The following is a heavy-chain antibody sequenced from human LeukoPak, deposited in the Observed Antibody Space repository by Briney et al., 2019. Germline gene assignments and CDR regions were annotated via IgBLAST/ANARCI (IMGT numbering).Heavy chain of an antibody. V-gene: IGHV3-7*01. CDR1: GFTFSDYW. Sequence: GGSLRLSCVASGFTFSDYWMSWVRQAPGKGLEWVANIKHDGTDKYYVDSVKGRFTFSRDNAKNSLYLQMNSLRVEDTAVYYCARWLALCSSNRLGDAFDVWGQGTMVTVSS. CDR3: ARWLALCSSNRLGDAFDV. D-gene: IGHD2-2*01. CDR2: IKHDGTDK. J-gene: IGHJ3*01.